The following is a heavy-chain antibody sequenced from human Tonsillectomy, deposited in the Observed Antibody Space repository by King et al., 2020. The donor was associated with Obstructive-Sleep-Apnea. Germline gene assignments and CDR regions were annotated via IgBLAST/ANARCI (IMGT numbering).Heavy chain of an antibody. Sequence: VQLVESGGGVVQPGRSLRLSCAASGFTFSSYAMHWVRQAPGKGLEWVAVISYDGSNKYYADSVKGRFTISRDNSKNTLYLQMNSLRAEDTAVYYCARDPTDRTALLWFGESSERLYGMDVWGQGTTVTVSS. CDR3: ARDPTDRTALLWFGESSERLYGMDV. J-gene: IGHJ6*02. D-gene: IGHD3-10*01. CDR1: GFTFSSYA. CDR2: ISYDGSNK. V-gene: IGHV3-30*04.